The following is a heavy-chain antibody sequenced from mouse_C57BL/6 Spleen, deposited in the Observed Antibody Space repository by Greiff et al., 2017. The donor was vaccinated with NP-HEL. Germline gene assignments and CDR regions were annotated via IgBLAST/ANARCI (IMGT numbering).Heavy chain of an antibody. CDR2: IYPGNSDT. D-gene: IGHD1-1*01. J-gene: IGHJ2*01. V-gene: IGHV1-5*01. Sequence: EVQLQQSGTVLARPGASVKMSCKTSGYTFTSYWMHWVKQRPGQGLEWIGAIYPGNSDTSSNQKFKGKAKLTAVTSASTAYMELSSLTNEDSAVYYCTRKGYYYGSSYYFDYWGQGTTLTVSS. CDR1: GYTFTSYW. CDR3: TRKGYYYGSSYYFDY.